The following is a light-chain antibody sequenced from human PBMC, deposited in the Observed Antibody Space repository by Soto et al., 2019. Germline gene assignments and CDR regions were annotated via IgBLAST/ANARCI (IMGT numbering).Light chain of an antibody. CDR1: QSISKY. J-gene: IGKJ1*01. CDR2: GTS. CDR3: QQTYSTLWT. Sequence: DIQMTQSPSPLSASVGDRVTITCRASQSISKYLNWYQQKPGKAPKLLIYGTSSLQSGVPSRFSGSGSGTDFTLTISSLRPEDFATYYCQQTYSTLWTFGQGTKVEIK. V-gene: IGKV1-39*01.